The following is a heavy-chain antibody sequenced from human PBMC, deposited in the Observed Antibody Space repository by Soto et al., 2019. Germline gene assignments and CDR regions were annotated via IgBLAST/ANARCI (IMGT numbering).Heavy chain of an antibody. J-gene: IGHJ4*02. CDR3: ARNYYGSGSYLGPFGY. D-gene: IGHD3-10*01. V-gene: IGHV3-30-3*01. CDR2: ISHDGTNK. CDR1: GXTLSNFA. Sequence: GSLRLCCAAPGXTLSNFAIHWVRQAPGKGLEWVAVISHDGTNKYYADSVKGRFNISRDNSNNTLYLQMNSLRAEDTAVYYCARNYYGSGSYLGPFGYWGQGTLGTVS.